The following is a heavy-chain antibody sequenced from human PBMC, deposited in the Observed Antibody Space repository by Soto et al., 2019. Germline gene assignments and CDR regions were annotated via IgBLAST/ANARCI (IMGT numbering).Heavy chain of an antibody. Sequence: QVQLQQWGAGLLKPSETLSLTCAVYGGSFSGYYWSWIRQPPGKGLEWIGEINHSGSTNYNPSLKIQVTISVATSKTQCSLKLSPVTATDTPVYYCARGSYGSGIPPSWYFDLWGRGTLVTVSS. CDR3: ARGSYGSGIPPSWYFDL. CDR2: INHSGST. J-gene: IGHJ2*01. CDR1: GGSFSGYY. V-gene: IGHV4-34*01. D-gene: IGHD3-10*01.